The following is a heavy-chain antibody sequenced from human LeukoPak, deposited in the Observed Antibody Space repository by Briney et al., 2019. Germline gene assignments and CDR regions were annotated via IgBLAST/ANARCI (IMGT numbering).Heavy chain of an antibody. J-gene: IGHJ4*02. CDR3: ARAHNSGWSYFDY. CDR1: GFTFSNYA. Sequence: TGGSLRLSCAASGFTFSNYAMHWVRQAPGQGLEWVAVISYDGNNKYYADSVKGRFTISRDNSKSTLYLQMNSLRPEDTAVYYCARAHNSGWSYFDYWGQGTLVTVSS. V-gene: IGHV3-30-3*01. CDR2: ISYDGNNK. D-gene: IGHD6-13*01.